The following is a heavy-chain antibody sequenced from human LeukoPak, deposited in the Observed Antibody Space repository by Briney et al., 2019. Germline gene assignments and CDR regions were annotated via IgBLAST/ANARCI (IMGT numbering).Heavy chain of an antibody. D-gene: IGHD3-22*01. V-gene: IGHV3-48*03. CDR3: ARDSYDSSGYYYRLFDY. CDR2: ISSSGSTI. J-gene: IGHJ4*02. Sequence: GGSLRLSCAASGFTFSSYEMNWVRQAPGKGLEWVSYISSSGSTIYYADSVKGRFTISRDNAKNSLYLQMNSLRAEDTAVYYCARDSYDSSGYYYRLFDYWGQGTLATVSS. CDR1: GFTFSSYE.